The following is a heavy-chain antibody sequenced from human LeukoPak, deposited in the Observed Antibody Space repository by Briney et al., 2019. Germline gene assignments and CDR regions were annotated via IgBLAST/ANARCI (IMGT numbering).Heavy chain of an antibody. Sequence: GGSLRLSCAASGFSVSSNYISWVRQAPGKGLEWVSVIYSDGSTKYADSVKARFTISRDNSENTVYLQMNSLRVEDTAVYYCARATLDNWGQGTLVTVSS. J-gene: IGHJ4*02. V-gene: IGHV3-53*01. CDR2: IYSDGST. CDR1: GFSVSSNY. CDR3: ARATLDN.